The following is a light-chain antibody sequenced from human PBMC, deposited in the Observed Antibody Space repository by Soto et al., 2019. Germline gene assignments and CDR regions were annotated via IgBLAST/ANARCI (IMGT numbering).Light chain of an antibody. J-gene: IGKJ1*01. CDR2: GAS. Sequence: EIVLTQSPGTLSLSPGERATLSCRATESVSSRYLAWYQQKPGQAPRLLIYGASSRATGIPDRFSGSGSGTDFTLTISRLEPEDFAVYYCQQYGSSPPWTFGQGARVEIK. CDR3: QQYGSSPPWT. CDR1: ESVSSRY. V-gene: IGKV3-20*01.